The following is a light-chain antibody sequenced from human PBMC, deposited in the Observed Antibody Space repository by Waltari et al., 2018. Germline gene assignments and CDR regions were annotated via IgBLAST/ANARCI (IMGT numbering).Light chain of an antibody. V-gene: IGLV1-47*01. J-gene: IGLJ3*02. CDR2: RDN. Sequence: QSVLTQPPSASGTPGQGVTISGSGSNSNIGNNYVSWYQQLPGTAPKLLIYRDNERPSGVPDQFSGSKSGTSASLAISGLRSDNEADYYCAAWDDSLSGWVFGGGTKLTVL. CDR1: NSNIGNNY. CDR3: AAWDDSLSGWV.